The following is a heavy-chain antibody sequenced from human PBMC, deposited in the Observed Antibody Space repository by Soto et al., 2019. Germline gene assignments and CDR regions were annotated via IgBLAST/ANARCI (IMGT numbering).Heavy chain of an antibody. CDR3: ARGPGSSSWTPYYYYYYGMDV. Sequence: ASVKVSCKASGYTFTSYALNWVRQAPGQGLEWMGWINTNTGNPTYAQGFTGRFVFSLDTSVSTAYLQICSLKAEDTAVYYCARGPGSSSWTPYYYYYYGMDVWGQGTTVTVSS. CDR1: GYTFTSYA. J-gene: IGHJ6*02. D-gene: IGHD6-13*01. CDR2: INTNTGNP. V-gene: IGHV7-4-1*01.